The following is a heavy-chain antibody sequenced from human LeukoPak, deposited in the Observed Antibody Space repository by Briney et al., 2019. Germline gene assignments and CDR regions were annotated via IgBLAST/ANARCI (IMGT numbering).Heavy chain of an antibody. D-gene: IGHD6-19*01. J-gene: IGHJ4*02. CDR3: AREKPAVAGTGDY. CDR2: ISSSSSHI. V-gene: IGHV3-11*06. CDR1: GFTFSDYY. Sequence: PGGSLRLSCAASGFTFSDYYMSWIRQAPGKGLEWVSSISSSSSHIYYADSVKGRFTISRDNAKNSLYLQMNSLRVEDTAVYYCAREKPAVAGTGDYWGQGTLVTVSS.